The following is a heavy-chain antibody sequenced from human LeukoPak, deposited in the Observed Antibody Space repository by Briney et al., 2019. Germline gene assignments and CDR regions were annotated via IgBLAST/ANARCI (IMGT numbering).Heavy chain of an antibody. CDR3: ARGGALGITMVRGVEDYYMDV. D-gene: IGHD3-10*01. CDR2: IYTSGST. Sequence: SETLSLTCTVSGGSISSSSYYWGWIRQPPGKGLEWIGRIYTSGSTNYNPSLKSRVTMSVDTSKNQFSLKLSSVTAADTAVYYCARGGALGITMVRGVEDYYMDVWGKGTTVTISS. V-gene: IGHV4-61*05. J-gene: IGHJ6*03. CDR1: GGSISSSSYY.